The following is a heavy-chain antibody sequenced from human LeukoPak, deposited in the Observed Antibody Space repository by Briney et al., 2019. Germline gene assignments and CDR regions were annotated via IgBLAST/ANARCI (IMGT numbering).Heavy chain of an antibody. CDR1: GGSISSSSYY. CDR3: AREKTQYYDFWSGYFPNWFDP. J-gene: IGHJ5*02. D-gene: IGHD3-3*01. Sequence: PSETLSLTCTVSGGSISSSSYYWGWIRQPPGKGLEWIGSIYYSGSTYYNPSLKSRVTISVDTSKNQFSLKLSSVTAADTAVYYCAREKTQYYDFWSGYFPNWFDPWGQGTLVTVSS. V-gene: IGHV4-39*07. CDR2: IYYSGST.